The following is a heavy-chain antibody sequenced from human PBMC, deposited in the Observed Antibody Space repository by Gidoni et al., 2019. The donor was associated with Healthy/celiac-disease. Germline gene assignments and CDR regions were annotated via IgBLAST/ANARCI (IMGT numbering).Heavy chain of an antibody. J-gene: IGHJ5*02. D-gene: IGHD2-2*01. Sequence: QLQLQESGPGLVKPSETLSLTCTVSGGSISSSSYYWGWIRQPPGKGLEWIGSIYYSGSTYYNPSLKSRVTISVDTSKNQFSLKLSSVTAADTAVYYCARRPAVPAAIYNWFDPWGQGTLVTVSS. V-gene: IGHV4-39*01. CDR3: ARRPAVPAAIYNWFDP. CDR1: GGSISSSSYY. CDR2: IYYSGST.